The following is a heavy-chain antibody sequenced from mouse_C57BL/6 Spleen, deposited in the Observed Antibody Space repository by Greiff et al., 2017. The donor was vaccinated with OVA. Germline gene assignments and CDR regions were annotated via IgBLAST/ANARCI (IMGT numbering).Heavy chain of an antibody. J-gene: IGHJ1*03. Sequence: QVQLKESGAELVRPGASVTLSCKASGYTFTDYEMHWVKQTPVHGLEWIGAIDPETGGTAYNQKFKGKAILTADKSSSTAYMELRSLTSEDSAVYYCTRESGMERYFDVWGTGTTVTVSS. V-gene: IGHV1-15*01. D-gene: IGHD2-10*02. CDR1: GYTFTDYE. CDR2: IDPETGGT. CDR3: TRESGMERYFDV.